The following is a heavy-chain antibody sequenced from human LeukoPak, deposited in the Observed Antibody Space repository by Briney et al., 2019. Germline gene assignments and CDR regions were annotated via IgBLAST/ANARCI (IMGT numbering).Heavy chain of an antibody. Sequence: PGGSLRLSCAASGFTFSSYGMHWVRQAPGKGLEWVAVIWYDGSNKYYADSVKGRFTISRDNSKNTLYLQMNSLRAEDTAVYYCARDRQVRRSTSAIGDYWGQGTLATVSS. J-gene: IGHJ4*02. D-gene: IGHD2-2*01. V-gene: IGHV3-33*01. CDR3: ARDRQVRRSTSAIGDY. CDR2: IWYDGSNK. CDR1: GFTFSSYG.